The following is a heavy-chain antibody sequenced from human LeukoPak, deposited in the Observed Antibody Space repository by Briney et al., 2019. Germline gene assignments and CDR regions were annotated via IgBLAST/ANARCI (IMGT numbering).Heavy chain of an antibody. D-gene: IGHD2-2*01. CDR1: GGSISSGGYY. CDR2: IYHSGST. V-gene: IGHV4-30-2*01. CDR3: ARDPGTSPDAFDI. Sequence: SQTLSLTCTVSGGSISSGGYYWSWIRQPPGKGLEWIGYIYHSGSTYYNPSLKSRVTISVDRSKNQFSLKLSSVTAADTAVYYCARDPGTSPDAFDIWGQGTMVTVSS. J-gene: IGHJ3*02.